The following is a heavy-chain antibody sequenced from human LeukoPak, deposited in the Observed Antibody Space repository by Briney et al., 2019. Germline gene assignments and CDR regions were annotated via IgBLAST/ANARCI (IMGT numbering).Heavy chain of an antibody. D-gene: IGHD4-17*01. CDR3: ARDRASTLLGDYEGYFHH. CDR1: GYSISSTYY. CDR2: IYHSGST. V-gene: IGHV4-38-2*02. Sequence: SETLSLTCTVSGYSISSTYYWGWIRQPPGKGLEWFGSIYHSGSTYYNPSLKSRVTISVDTSKNQFSLKLSSVTAANTAVYYCARDRASTLLGDYEGYFHHWGQGTLVTVSS. J-gene: IGHJ1*01.